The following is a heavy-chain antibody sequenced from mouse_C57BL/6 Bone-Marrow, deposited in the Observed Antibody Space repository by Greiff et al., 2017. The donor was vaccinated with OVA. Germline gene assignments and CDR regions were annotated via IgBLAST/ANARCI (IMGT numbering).Heavy chain of an antibody. CDR2: IHPNSGST. D-gene: IGHD1-1*01. J-gene: IGHJ1*03. CDR1: GYTFTSYW. CDR3: ADYCGGYFDV. V-gene: IGHV1-64*01. Sequence: QVHVKQSGAELVKPGASVKLSCKASGYTFTSYWMHWVKQRPGQGLEWIGMIHPNSGSTNYNEKFKSKATLTVDKSSSTAYMQLSSLTSEDAAVYYCADYCGGYFDVWGTGTTVTVSS.